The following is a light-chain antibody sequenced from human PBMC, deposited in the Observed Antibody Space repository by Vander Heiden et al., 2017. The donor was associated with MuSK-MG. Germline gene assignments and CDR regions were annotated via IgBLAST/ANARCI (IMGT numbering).Light chain of an antibody. J-gene: IGKJ1*01. Sequence: DIQMTQSPSSLSASVGDRVTITCRASQTISYYLNWYQQKPGKAPKLLIYAASKLQSGVPSRFSGSGSGTDFTLTISRLVPEDFATYYCQQSDSSPRTFGQGTKVEIK. V-gene: IGKV1-39*01. CDR1: QTISYY. CDR3: QQSDSSPRT. CDR2: AAS.